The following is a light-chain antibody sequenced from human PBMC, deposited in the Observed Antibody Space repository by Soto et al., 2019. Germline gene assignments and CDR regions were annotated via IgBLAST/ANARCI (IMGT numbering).Light chain of an antibody. Sequence: DIQLTQSPSFLSASVGDRVTITCRASQAISSSLAWYQHNPGKAPKLLIYAASTLQNGVPSSFSGSGSGTEFTLTLSSLQSEDFATYYCQHLNDYRYTFGQGTKVEIK. V-gene: IGKV1-9*01. CDR1: QAISSS. CDR2: AAS. CDR3: QHLNDYRYT. J-gene: IGKJ2*01.